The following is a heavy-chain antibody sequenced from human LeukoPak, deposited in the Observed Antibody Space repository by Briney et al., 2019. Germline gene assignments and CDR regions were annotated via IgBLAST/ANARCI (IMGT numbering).Heavy chain of an antibody. CDR2: ISGSGGST. CDR1: GFTFSSYA. J-gene: IGHJ4*02. CDR3: ANLGHSSGWYNGSGY. D-gene: IGHD6-19*01. V-gene: IGHV3-23*01. Sequence: GGSLRPSCAASGFTFSSYAMSWVRQAPGKGLEWVSAISGSGGSTYYADSVKGRFTISRDNSKNTLYLQMNSLRAEDTAVYCCANLGHSSGWYNGSGYWGQGTLVTVSS.